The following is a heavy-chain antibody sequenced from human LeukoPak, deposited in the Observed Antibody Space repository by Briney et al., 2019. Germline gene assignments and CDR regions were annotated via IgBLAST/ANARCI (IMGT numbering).Heavy chain of an antibody. Sequence: PGGSLRLSCAASGFTFSSYWMSWVRQAPGRAGVWVAYIKQDGSEKYYVVSVKGRVTISSDNEENSLYRKMNTLGPDDTAVYYCARGARYFEYWGQGTLVTVSS. V-gene: IGHV3-7*04. CDR3: ARGARYFEY. J-gene: IGHJ4*02. CDR1: GFTFSSYW. CDR2: IKQDGSEK. D-gene: IGHD6-6*01.